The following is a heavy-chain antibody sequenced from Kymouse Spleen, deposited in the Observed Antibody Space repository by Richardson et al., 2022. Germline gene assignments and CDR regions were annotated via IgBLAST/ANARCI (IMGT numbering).Heavy chain of an antibody. Sequence: QVQLVQSGAEVKKPGSSVKVSCKASGGTFSSYAISWVRQAPGQGLEWMGGIIPIFGTANYAQKFQGRVTITTDESTSTAYMELSSLRSEDTAVYYCARLREVCSGGSCYSDYFDYWGQGTLVTVSS. CDR2: IIPIFGTA. CDR1: GGTFSSYA. CDR3: ARLREVCSGGSCYSDYFDY. V-gene: IGHV1-69*05. J-gene: IGHJ4*02. D-gene: IGHD2-15*01.